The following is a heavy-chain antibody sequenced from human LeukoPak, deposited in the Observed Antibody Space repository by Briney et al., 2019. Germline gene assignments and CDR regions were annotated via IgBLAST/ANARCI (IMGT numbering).Heavy chain of an antibody. CDR2: INPGDSDT. D-gene: IGHD3-10*01. V-gene: IGHV5-51*01. Sequence: GESLKISCQASGYSFTSSWIGWARQMPGKGLEWMAIINPGDSDTRYSPSFQGQVTISADKSISIVYLQWGSLKASDTAMYYCARQPGAGWFDPWGQGTLVTVSS. CDR3: ARQPGAGWFDP. CDR1: GYSFTSSW. J-gene: IGHJ5*02.